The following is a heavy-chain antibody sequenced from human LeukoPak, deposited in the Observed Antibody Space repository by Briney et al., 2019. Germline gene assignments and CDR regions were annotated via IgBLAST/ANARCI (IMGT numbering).Heavy chain of an antibody. CDR2: IYYSGST. CDR1: GGSISSYY. Sequence: PSETLSLTCTVPGGSISSYYWSWLRQPPGKGLEWIGYIYYSGSTNYNPSLKSRVTISVDTSKNQFSLKLSSVTAADTAVYYCARGRRYFQHWGQGTLVTVSS. J-gene: IGHJ1*01. CDR3: ARGRRYFQH. V-gene: IGHV4-59*01.